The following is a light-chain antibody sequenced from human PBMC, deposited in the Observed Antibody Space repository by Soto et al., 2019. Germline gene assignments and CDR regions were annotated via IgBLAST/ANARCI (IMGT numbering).Light chain of an antibody. CDR1: SSDVGAYDF. CDR2: EVS. CDR3: SSHTTSNTRV. Sequence: QSALTQPASVSGSPGQSIAISCTGTSSDVGAYDFVSWYQQHPDKAPKLLIYEVSNRPSGVSDRFSGSKSVHTATLTISGLQAEDEADYYCSSHTTSNTRVFGTGTKLTVL. J-gene: IGLJ1*01. V-gene: IGLV2-14*03.